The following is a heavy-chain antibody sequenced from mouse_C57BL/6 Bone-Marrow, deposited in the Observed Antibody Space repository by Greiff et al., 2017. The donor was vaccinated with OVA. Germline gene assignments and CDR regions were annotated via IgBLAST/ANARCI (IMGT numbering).Heavy chain of an antibody. V-gene: IGHV1-15*01. CDR2: IDPETGGT. J-gene: IGHJ4*01. CDR3: TRLPTVVAYYYAMDY. CDR1: GYTFTDYE. D-gene: IGHD1-1*01. Sequence: VKLQESGAELVRPGASVTLSCKASGYTFTDYEMHWVKQTPVHGLEWIGAIDPETGGTAYNQKFKGKAILTADKSSSTAYMELRSLTSEDSAVYYCTRLPTVVAYYYAMDYWGQGTSVTVSS.